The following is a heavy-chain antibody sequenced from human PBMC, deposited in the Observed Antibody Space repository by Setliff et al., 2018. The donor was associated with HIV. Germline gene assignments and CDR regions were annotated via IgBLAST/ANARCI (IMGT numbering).Heavy chain of an antibody. V-gene: IGHV3-7*05. Sequence: LRLSCAASGYTFSSYWMAWVRQCPGKGLEWVANIQQHGSEIHYVASVEGRFTISRDNAKNSLYLQMNSLRAEDTAVYYCANMQWASNAWYSFDYWGQGALGTVS. J-gene: IGHJ4*02. CDR1: GYTFSSYW. CDR3: ANMQWASNAWYSFDY. D-gene: IGHD6-19*01. CDR2: IQQHGSEI.